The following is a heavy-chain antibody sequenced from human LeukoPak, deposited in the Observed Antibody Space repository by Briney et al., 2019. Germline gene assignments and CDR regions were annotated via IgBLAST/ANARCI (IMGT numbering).Heavy chain of an antibody. CDR1: GGSFSGYY. V-gene: IGHV4-34*01. J-gene: IGHJ4*02. CDR2: INHSGST. Sequence: ASETLSLTCAVYGGSFSGYYWSWIRQPPGKGLEWIGEINHSGSTNYNSSLKSRVTISVDTSKNQFPLKLSSVTAADTAVYYCVCVDTASYFDYWGQGTLVTVSS. D-gene: IGHD5-18*01. CDR3: VCVDTASYFDY.